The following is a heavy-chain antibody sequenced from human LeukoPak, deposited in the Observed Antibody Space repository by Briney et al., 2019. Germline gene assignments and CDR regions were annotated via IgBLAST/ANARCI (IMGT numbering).Heavy chain of an antibody. CDR3: AREMYQLLVGDYFDY. CDR2: IYYSGST. D-gene: IGHD2-2*01. V-gene: IGHV4-39*07. CDR1: GGSSSSSRYY. Sequence: SEAQSLTCSGCGGSSSSSRYYWGGIRQPPGKGLEWIGSIYYSGSTYYNPSLKSRVTISVDTSKNQFSLKLSSVTAADTAVYYCAREMYQLLVGDYFDYWGQGTLVTVSS. J-gene: IGHJ4*02.